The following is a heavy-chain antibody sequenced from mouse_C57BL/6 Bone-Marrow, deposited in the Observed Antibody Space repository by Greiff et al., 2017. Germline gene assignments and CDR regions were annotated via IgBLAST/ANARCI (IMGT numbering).Heavy chain of an antibody. V-gene: IGHV5-6*01. CDR2: ISSGGSYT. D-gene: IGHD2-13*01. Sequence: EVQLVESGGDLVKPGGSLKLSCAASGFTFSSYGMSWVRQTPDKRLEWVATISSGGSYTYYPDSVKGRFTISSDNYKNTSYLQMISLKSEDTALYYCARREGDPSWCAYWGQGTLVTVSA. CDR3: ARREGDPSWCAY. CDR1: GFTFSSYG. J-gene: IGHJ3*01.